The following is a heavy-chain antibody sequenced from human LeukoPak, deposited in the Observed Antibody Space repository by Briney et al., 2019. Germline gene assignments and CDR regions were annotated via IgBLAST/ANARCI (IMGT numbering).Heavy chain of an antibody. D-gene: IGHD2-15*01. CDR1: GGTFSSYA. Sequence: GASVKVSCKASGGTFSSYAISWVRQAPGQGLEWMGGIIPIFGTANYAQKFQGRVTITADESTSTAYMELSSLRSEDTAVYYCARDSVVVGGNTNFDYWGQGTLVTVSS. CDR3: ARDSVVVGGNTNFDY. V-gene: IGHV1-69*13. CDR2: IIPIFGTA. J-gene: IGHJ4*02.